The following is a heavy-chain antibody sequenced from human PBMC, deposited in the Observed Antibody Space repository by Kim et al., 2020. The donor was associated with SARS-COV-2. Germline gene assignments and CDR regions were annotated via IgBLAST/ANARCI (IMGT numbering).Heavy chain of an antibody. Sequence: ASVKVSCKASGYTITNYGIIWVRQAPGQGLEWMGWISGYNDNTDYAQNFQDRVTMTTDTSTSTVYMDLRSLTSDDTAVYYCARAQISHCSSTNCYEGGFDSWGQGTLVTVSS. CDR3: ARAQISHCSSTNCYEGGFDS. V-gene: IGHV1-18*01. CDR2: ISGYNDNT. D-gene: IGHD2-2*01. CDR1: GYTITNYG. J-gene: IGHJ4*02.